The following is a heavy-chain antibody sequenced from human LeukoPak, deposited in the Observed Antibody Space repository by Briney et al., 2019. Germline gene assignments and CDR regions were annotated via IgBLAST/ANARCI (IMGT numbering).Heavy chain of an antibody. D-gene: IGHD2-2*01. CDR3: ARESRIVVVPARYYYYYMDV. CDR2: IYYSERT. J-gene: IGHJ6*03. Sequence: PSETLSLTCSVSGGSISSYYWNWIRQTPGKGLEWIGYIYYSERTNYNPSLKSRVTISVDTSKNQFSLKLSSVTAADTAVYYCARESRIVVVPARYYYYYMDVWGKGTTVTISS. CDR1: GGSISSYY. V-gene: IGHV4-59*01.